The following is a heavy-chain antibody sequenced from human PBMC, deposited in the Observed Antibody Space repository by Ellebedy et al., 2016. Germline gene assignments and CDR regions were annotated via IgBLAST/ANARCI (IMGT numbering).Heavy chain of an antibody. CDR1: GFTFSSYS. CDR3: AREGNGDYYDS. CDR2: ISSSSTI. Sequence: GGSLRLSXAASGFTFSSYSMNWVRQAPGKGLEWVSYISSSSTIYYADSVKGRFTISRDNAKNSLYLQMNSLRAEDTAVYYCAREGNGDYYDSWGQGTLVTVSS. V-gene: IGHV3-48*01. J-gene: IGHJ4*02. D-gene: IGHD3-22*01.